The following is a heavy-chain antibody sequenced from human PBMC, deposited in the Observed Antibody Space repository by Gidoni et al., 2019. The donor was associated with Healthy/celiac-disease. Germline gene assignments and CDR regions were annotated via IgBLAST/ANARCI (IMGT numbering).Heavy chain of an antibody. Sequence: QVQLQESGPGLVKPSQTLSLTCTVSGGSISSGDYYWSWSRQPPGKGREWIGSIYYNGGPSYNPSLKSRVTISVDTSKNQFSLKLSSVTAADTAVYYCATWGETVFDYWGQGTLVTVSS. CDR1: GGSISSGDYY. CDR3: ATWGETVFDY. CDR2: IYYNGGP. V-gene: IGHV4-30-4*01. J-gene: IGHJ4*02. D-gene: IGHD3-16*01.